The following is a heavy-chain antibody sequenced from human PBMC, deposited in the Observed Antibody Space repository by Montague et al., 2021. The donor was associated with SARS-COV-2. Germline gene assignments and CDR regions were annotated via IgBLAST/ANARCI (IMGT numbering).Heavy chain of an antibody. CDR1: GGSISSSSYY. Sequence: SETLSLTCTVSGGSISSSSYYWGWILQPPGRGLEWIGSIYYSGSTYYNPSLKSRVTISVDTSKNQFSLKLSSVTAADTAVYYCARGVTMIVVVMRYNWFDPWGQGTLVTVSS. V-gene: IGHV4-39*01. CDR3: ARGVTMIVVVMRYNWFDP. J-gene: IGHJ5*02. CDR2: IYYSGST. D-gene: IGHD3-22*01.